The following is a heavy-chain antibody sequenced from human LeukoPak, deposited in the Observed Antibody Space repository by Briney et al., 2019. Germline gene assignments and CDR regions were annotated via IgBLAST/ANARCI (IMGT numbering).Heavy chain of an antibody. J-gene: IGHJ4*02. Sequence: SETLSLTCAVYGGSFSGNYWSWIRQPPGKGLEWIGEINHSGSTNYNPSLKSRVTISVDTSKNQFSLKLSSVTAADTAVYYCARFRGDYSSSSSDYWGQGTLVTVSS. CDR2: INHSGST. D-gene: IGHD6-6*01. CDR3: ARFRGDYSSSSSDY. CDR1: GGSFSGNY. V-gene: IGHV4-34*01.